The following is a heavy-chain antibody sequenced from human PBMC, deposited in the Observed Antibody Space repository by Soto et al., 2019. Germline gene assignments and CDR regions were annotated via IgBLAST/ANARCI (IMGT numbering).Heavy chain of an antibody. Sequence: GSLRLSCTASGFTVSDTYVNWVRQAPGKGLEWVSVISNRGDTHYADSVRGRFSLSRDISDNTLHLQMNNLRVEDTAVYYCAREPRYCRGGSCSITGDAYDIWVQGTMVTVSS. CDR1: GFTVSDTY. D-gene: IGHD2-15*01. V-gene: IGHV3-66*01. CDR3: AREPRYCRGGSCSITGDAYDI. CDR2: ISNRGDT. J-gene: IGHJ3*02.